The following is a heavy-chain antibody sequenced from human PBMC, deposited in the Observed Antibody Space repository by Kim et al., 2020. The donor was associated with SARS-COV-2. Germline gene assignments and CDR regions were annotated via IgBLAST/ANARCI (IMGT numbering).Heavy chain of an antibody. CDR1: GFSFSASW. CDR2: IKSDGSDK. Sequence: GGSLRLSCAASGFSFSASWMTWVRQAPGKGLEWVATIKSDGSDKYYVDSVRDRFTISRDNSKSSLYLQMDGLRAEDTAMYYCARQSWTGSDRFDYWGQGTLVTVSS. D-gene: IGHD3-3*01. J-gene: IGHJ4*02. V-gene: IGHV3-7*03. CDR3: ARQSWTGSDRFDY.